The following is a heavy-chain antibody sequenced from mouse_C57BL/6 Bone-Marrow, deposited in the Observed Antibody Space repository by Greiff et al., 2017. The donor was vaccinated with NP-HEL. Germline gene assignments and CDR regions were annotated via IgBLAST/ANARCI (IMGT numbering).Heavy chain of an antibody. CDR3: AKGDYDAHDY. CDR1: GYTFTSYW. CDR2: IDPADSYT. D-gene: IGHD2-4*01. V-gene: IGHV1-59*01. Sequence: VQLQQSGAELVRPGTSVKLSCKASGYTFTSYWMHWVKQRPGQGLEWIGVIDPADSYTNYNEKFKGKATLTVDTSSSTAYMQLSSLTSEDSAVYYGAKGDYDAHDYGGRGTTLTVSA. J-gene: IGHJ2*01.